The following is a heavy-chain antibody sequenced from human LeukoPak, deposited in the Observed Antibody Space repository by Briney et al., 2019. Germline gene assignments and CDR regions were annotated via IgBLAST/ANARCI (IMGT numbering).Heavy chain of an antibody. CDR3: ASQTVTRRFDP. J-gene: IGHJ5*02. Sequence: SETLSLTCTVSGGSISSYYWSWVRQPPGKGLEWIGFIYYSGSTNYNPSLKSRVTISVDTSKNQFSLKLSSVTAADTAVYYCASQTVTRRFDPWGQGTLVTVSS. D-gene: IGHD4-17*01. V-gene: IGHV4-59*12. CDR2: IYYSGST. CDR1: GGSISSYY.